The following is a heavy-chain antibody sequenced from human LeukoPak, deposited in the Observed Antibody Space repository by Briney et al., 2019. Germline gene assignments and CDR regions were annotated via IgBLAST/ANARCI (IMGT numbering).Heavy chain of an antibody. J-gene: IGHJ4*02. CDR1: GFTFSSYS. Sequence: GGSLRLSCAASGFTFSSYSMNWVRQAPGKGLEWVSCISSSSYIYYADSVKGRFTISRDNAKNSLYLQMTSLRAEDTAVYYCARDEADYGDPPVYYFDYWGQGTLVTVSS. V-gene: IGHV3-21*01. CDR3: ARDEADYGDPPVYYFDY. D-gene: IGHD4-17*01. CDR2: ISSSSYI.